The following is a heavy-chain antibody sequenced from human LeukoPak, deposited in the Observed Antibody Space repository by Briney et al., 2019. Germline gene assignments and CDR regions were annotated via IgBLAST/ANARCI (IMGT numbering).Heavy chain of an antibody. CDR3: ARDRGYYDSSGQAYYYYMDV. Sequence: SETLSLTCTVSGGSISSYYWSWIRQPPGKGLEWIGYIYYSESTNYNPSLKSRVTISVDTSKNQFSLKLSSVTAADTAVYYCARDRGYYDSSGQAYYYYMDVWGKGTTVTVSS. J-gene: IGHJ6*03. CDR2: IYYSEST. V-gene: IGHV4-59*01. D-gene: IGHD3-22*01. CDR1: GGSISSYY.